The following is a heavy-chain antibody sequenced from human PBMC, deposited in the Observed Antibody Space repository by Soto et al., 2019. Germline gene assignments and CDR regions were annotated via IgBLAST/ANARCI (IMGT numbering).Heavy chain of an antibody. V-gene: IGHV1-2*02. CDR2: INPNSGGT. CDR3: ATCDYGDSSDYHEDDFES. Sequence: SVQVSCTASRYTFTAHYIHWVRQAPGQGLEWMGWINPNSGGTNSAEKFQGRVTMTRDTSINTAYMELSRLRSDDTAMYYCATCDYGDSSDYHEDDFESWGQGTMCTVAS. CDR1: RYTFTAHY. D-gene: IGHD3-22*01. J-gene: IGHJ3*02.